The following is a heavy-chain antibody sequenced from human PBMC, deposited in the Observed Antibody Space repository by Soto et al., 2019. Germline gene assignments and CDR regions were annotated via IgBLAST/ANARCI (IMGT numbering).Heavy chain of an antibody. D-gene: IGHD3-16*02. CDR3: ARMRGLGEISPFFDH. V-gene: IGHV4-61*05. Sequence: SETLSLTCTVSGGSISSSSYYWGWIRQPPGKGLEWIGYIYPNGRTNYNPSLRGRVAISIDKSKNQFSLRLDSVFAADAAVYFCARMRGLGEISPFFDHWGQGTLVTVS. CDR2: IYPNGRT. CDR1: GGSISSSSYY. J-gene: IGHJ4*02.